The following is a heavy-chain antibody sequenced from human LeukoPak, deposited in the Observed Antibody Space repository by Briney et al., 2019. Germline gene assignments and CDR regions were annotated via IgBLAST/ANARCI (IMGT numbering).Heavy chain of an antibody. D-gene: IGHD5-24*01. J-gene: IGHJ4*02. CDR2: INHSGST. Sequence: SETLSLTCAVYGGSFSGYYWSWIRQPPGKGLEWIGEINHSGSTNYNPSLKSRVTISVDTSKNQFSLKLSSVTAADTAVYYCASSRGGYADYWGQGTLVTVSS. CDR1: GGSFSGYY. CDR3: ASSRGGYADY. V-gene: IGHV4-34*01.